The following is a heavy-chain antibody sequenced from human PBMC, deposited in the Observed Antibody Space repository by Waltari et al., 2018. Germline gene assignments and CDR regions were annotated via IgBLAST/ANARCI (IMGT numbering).Heavy chain of an antibody. CDR3: AKTQWLFFHIRYYFDY. CDR1: GFTFSSYA. D-gene: IGHD6-19*01. Sequence: EVQLLESGGGLVQPGGSLRLSCAASGFTFSSYAVSWVRQAPGKGLEWVSAISGSGGSTYYADSVKGRFTISRDNSKNTLYLQMNSLRAEDTAVYYCAKTQWLFFHIRYYFDYWGQGTLVTVSS. CDR2: ISGSGGST. V-gene: IGHV3-23*01. J-gene: IGHJ4*02.